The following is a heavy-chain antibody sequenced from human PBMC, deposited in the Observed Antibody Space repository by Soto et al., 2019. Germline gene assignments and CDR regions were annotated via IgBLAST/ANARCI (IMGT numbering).Heavy chain of an antibody. CDR3: ARGFWSGYYTGGYFDY. CDR2: ISYDGSNK. D-gene: IGHD3-3*01. Sequence: QVQLVESGGGVVQPGRSLRLSCAASGFTFSSYAMHWVRQAPGKGLEWVAVISYDGSNKYYADSVKGRFTISRDNSKNTLYLQMNSLRAEDTAVYYCARGFWSGYYTGGYFDYWGQGTLVTVSS. CDR1: GFTFSSYA. V-gene: IGHV3-30-3*01. J-gene: IGHJ4*02.